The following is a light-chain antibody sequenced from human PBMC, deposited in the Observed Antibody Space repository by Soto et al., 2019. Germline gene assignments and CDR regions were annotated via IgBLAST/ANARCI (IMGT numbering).Light chain of an antibody. CDR2: GAS. Sequence: ENVLTQSPDTLSLSPGERATLSCRASQSVSSSYLAWYQQKPGQAPRLLIYGASSRATGIPDRFSGSGSGTDFTLTISRLEPEDFAVYYCQQYGSSVTFGQGTRLEIK. CDR3: QQYGSSVT. V-gene: IGKV3-20*01. CDR1: QSVSSSY. J-gene: IGKJ5*01.